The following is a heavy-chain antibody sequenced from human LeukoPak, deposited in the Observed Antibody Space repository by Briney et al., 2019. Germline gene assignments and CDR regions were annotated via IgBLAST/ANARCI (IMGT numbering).Heavy chain of an antibody. Sequence: PGGSLRLSCAASGFTFSSCAMHWVRQAPGKGLEWVAVISYDGSNKYYADSVKGRFTISRDNSKNTLYLQMNSLRAEDTAVYYCARELAYWGQGTLVTVSS. CDR1: GFTFSSCA. CDR2: ISYDGSNK. V-gene: IGHV3-30*04. J-gene: IGHJ4*02. CDR3: ARELAY.